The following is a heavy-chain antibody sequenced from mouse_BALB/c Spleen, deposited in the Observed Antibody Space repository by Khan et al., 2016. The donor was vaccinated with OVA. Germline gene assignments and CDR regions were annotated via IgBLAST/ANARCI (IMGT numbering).Heavy chain of an antibody. V-gene: IGHV3-2*02. Sequence: DVQLQVLGLGLVKSSQSLSLTCTVTGYSIISDYAWNWIRQFPGNKLEWMGYISYSGSINYNSAHKIRISTTRDTSKYQFFMQLNSVTTEDTATYYSARDSSRYYYAMDYWGQGTSVTVSS. D-gene: IGHD2-12*01. CDR2: ISYSGSI. CDR3: ARDSSRYYYAMDY. J-gene: IGHJ4*01. CDR1: GYSIISDYA.